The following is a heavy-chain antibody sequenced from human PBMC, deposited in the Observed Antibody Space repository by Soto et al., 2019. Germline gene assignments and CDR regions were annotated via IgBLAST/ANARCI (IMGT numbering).Heavy chain of an antibody. D-gene: IGHD6-13*01. V-gene: IGHV3-23*01. J-gene: IGHJ6*02. Sequence: GGSLRLSCAASRFTFSSYAMSWVRQAPGKGLEWVSVISGSGGSTYYADSVKGRFTISRDNSKNTVYLQMNSLRAEDTAVYYCAKDTGRSSWFVPYGMDVWGQGTTVTVSS. CDR3: AKDTGRSSWFVPYGMDV. CDR1: RFTFSSYA. CDR2: ISGSGGST.